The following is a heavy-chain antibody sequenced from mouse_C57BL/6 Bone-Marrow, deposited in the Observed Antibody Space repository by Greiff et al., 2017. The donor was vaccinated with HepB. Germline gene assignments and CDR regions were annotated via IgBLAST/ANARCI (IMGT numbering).Heavy chain of an antibody. V-gene: IGHV10-3*01. Sequence: EVPVVESGGGLVQPKGSLKLSCAASGFTFNTYAMHWVRQAPGKGLEWVARIRSKSSNYATYYADSVKDRFTITRDDSQSMLYLQMNNLKTEDTARYYCVRGSSYPEMDYWGQGTSVTVSS. CDR2: IRSKSSNYAT. D-gene: IGHD1-1*01. CDR3: VRGSSYPEMDY. CDR1: GFTFNTYA. J-gene: IGHJ4*01.